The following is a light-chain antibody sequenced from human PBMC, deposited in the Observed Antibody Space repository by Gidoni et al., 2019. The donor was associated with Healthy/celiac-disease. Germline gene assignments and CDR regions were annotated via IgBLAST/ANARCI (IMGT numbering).Light chain of an antibody. CDR2: DAS. Sequence: DIQMTQSPSSLSASVGDRVTITCQASQDISNYLNWYQQKPGKAPKFLIYDASNLETGVPSRFSGSGSGTDFTFTISSLQPEDIATYYCQQYDHLPFGGGAKVEIK. J-gene: IGKJ4*01. V-gene: IGKV1-33*01. CDR1: QDISNY. CDR3: QQYDHLP.